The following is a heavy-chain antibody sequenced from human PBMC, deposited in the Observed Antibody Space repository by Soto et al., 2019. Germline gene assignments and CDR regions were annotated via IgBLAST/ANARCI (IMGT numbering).Heavy chain of an antibody. J-gene: IGHJ5*02. Sequence: PSETLSLTCTVSGGSISSYYWSWIRQPPGKGLEWIGYIYYSGSTNYNPSLKSRVTISVDTSKKKFSLKLSSVTAADTAVYYCARNSRVENWFDPWGQGNLVTVSS. V-gene: IGHV4-59*12. CDR3: ARNSRVENWFDP. CDR2: IYYSGST. D-gene: IGHD6-13*01. CDR1: GGSISSYY.